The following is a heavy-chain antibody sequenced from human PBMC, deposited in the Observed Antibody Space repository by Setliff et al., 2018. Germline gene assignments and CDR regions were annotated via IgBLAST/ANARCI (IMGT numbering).Heavy chain of an antibody. J-gene: IGHJ6*03. V-gene: IGHV4-4*07. CDR3: AREQWLDPPGYYYMDV. CDR2: IYIGGSA. CDR1: GGSISSYY. D-gene: IGHD6-19*01. Sequence: PSETLSLTCTVSGGSISSYYWSWIRQPAGKGLERIGHIYIGGSANYNPSLKSRVTMSIDTSKNQFSLKLNSVAAAGMAVYYCAREQWLDPPGYYYMDVWAKGTTVTVSS.